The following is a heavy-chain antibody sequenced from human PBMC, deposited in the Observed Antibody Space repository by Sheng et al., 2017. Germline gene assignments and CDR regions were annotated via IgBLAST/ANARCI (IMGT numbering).Heavy chain of an antibody. CDR1: GFTFSSYE. J-gene: IGHJ6*02. D-gene: IGHD1-1*01. CDR3: ARPNWNYYYYGMDV. CDR2: ISSSGSTI. V-gene: IGHV3-48*03. Sequence: EVQLVESGGGLVQPGGSLRLSCAASGFTFSSYEMNWVRQAPGKGLEWVSYISSSGSTIYYADSVKGRFTISRDNAKNSLYLQMNSLRAEDTAVYYCARPNWNYYYYGMDVWGQGTTVT.